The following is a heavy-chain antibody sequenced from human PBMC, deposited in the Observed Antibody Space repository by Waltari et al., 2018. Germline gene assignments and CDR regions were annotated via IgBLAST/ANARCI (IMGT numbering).Heavy chain of an antibody. Sequence: QVQLQESGPGLVKPSETLSLTCTVSGGSISSYYWSWIRQPPRQGLEWIGYIYYSGSTNYNPSLKSRVTISVDTSKNQFSLKLSSVTAADTAVYYCAREVVGIIAAAGTGHGFDPWGQGTLVTVSS. J-gene: IGHJ5*02. CDR2: IYYSGST. CDR3: AREVVGIIAAAGTGHGFDP. V-gene: IGHV4-59*01. CDR1: GGSISSYY. D-gene: IGHD6-13*01.